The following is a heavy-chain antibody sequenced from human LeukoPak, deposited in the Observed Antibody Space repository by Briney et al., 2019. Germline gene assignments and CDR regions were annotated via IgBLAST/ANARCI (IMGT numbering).Heavy chain of an antibody. D-gene: IGHD7-27*01. CDR1: GYTFTSYG. CDR3: ARAPRSWGFDY. V-gene: IGHV1-69*13. Sequence: APVKVSCKASGYTFTSYGISWVRQAPGQGLEWMGGIIPIFGTANYAQKFQGRVTITADESTSTAYTELSSLRSEDTAVYYCARAPRSWGFDYWGQGTLVTVSS. J-gene: IGHJ4*02. CDR2: IIPIFGTA.